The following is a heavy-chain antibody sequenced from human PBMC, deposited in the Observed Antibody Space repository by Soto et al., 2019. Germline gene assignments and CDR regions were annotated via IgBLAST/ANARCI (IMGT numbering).Heavy chain of an antibody. V-gene: IGHV3-74*01. CDR2: INSDGSNT. D-gene: IGHD2-15*01. J-gene: IGHJ4*02. CDR1: GFTFSSYW. Sequence: GGSLRLSCAASGFTFSSYWMHWVRQAPGKGLVWVSRINSDGSNTNYADSVKGRFTISRDNAKNTLYLQMNSLRADDTAVYYCARVCTGGSCYQFDSWGQGTLVTVSS. CDR3: ARVCTGGSCYQFDS.